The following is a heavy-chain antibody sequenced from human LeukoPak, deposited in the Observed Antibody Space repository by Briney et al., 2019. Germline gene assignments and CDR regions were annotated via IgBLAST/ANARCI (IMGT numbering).Heavy chain of an antibody. CDR3: ARDSPGALDY. D-gene: IGHD1-14*01. Sequence: GGSLRLSCAASGFTFSSNWMSWVRQAPGKGLEWVSSISSSSSYIYYADSVKGRFTISRDNAKNSLYLQMNSLRAEDTAVYYCARDSPGALDYWGQGTLVTVSS. V-gene: IGHV3-21*01. CDR1: GFTFSSNW. CDR2: ISSSSSYI. J-gene: IGHJ4*02.